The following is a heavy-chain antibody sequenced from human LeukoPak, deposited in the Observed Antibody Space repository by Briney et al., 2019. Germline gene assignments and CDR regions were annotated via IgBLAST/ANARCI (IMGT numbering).Heavy chain of an antibody. CDR3: ARLATYGDYSD. CDR2: INHSGST. J-gene: IGHJ4*02. Sequence: PSETLSLTCAVYGGSSSGYYWSWIRQPPGKGLEWIGEINHSGSTNYNPSLKSRVTISVDTSKNQFSLRLSSVTAADTAVYYCARLATYGDYSDWGQGTLVTVSS. CDR1: GGSSSGYY. D-gene: IGHD4-17*01. V-gene: IGHV4-34*01.